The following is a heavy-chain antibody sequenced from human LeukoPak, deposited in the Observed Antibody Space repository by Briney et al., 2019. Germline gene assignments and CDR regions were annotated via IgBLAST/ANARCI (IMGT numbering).Heavy chain of an antibody. CDR3: ARERGGYYGSGEEYYFDY. Sequence: GASVKVSCKASGYTFTGYYMHWVRQAPEQGLEWMGWINPNSGGTNYAQKFQGWVTMTRDTSISTAYMELSRLRSDDTAVYYCARERGGYYGSGEEYYFDYWGQGTLVTVSS. CDR1: GYTFTGYY. CDR2: INPNSGGT. D-gene: IGHD3-10*01. J-gene: IGHJ4*02. V-gene: IGHV1-2*04.